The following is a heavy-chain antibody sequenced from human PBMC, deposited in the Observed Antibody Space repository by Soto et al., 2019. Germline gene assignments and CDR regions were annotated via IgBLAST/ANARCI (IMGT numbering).Heavy chain of an antibody. V-gene: IGHV1-18*01. D-gene: IGHD3-9*01. J-gene: IGHJ4*02. Sequence: VKVSCKASGYTFTSYGISWVRQAPGQGLEWMGWISAYNGNTNYAQKLQGRVTMTTDTSTSTAYMELRSLRSDDTAVYYCARLASYYDILTGYYKEPYDYWGQGTLVTVSS. CDR2: ISAYNGNT. CDR3: ARLASYYDILTGYYKEPYDY. CDR1: GYTFTSYG.